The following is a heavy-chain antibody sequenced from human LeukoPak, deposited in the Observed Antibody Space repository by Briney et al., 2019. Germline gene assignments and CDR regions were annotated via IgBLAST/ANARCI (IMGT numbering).Heavy chain of an antibody. V-gene: IGHV3-30*04. CDR2: ISYDGSNK. Sequence: GRSLRLSCAASGFTFSSYAMHWVRQAPGKGLEWVAVISYDGSNKYYADSVKGRFTISRDNSKNTLYLQMNSLRAEDTAVYYCARGGRGEVVARSPPNYWGQGTLVTVSS. D-gene: IGHD5-12*01. CDR1: GFTFSSYA. J-gene: IGHJ4*02. CDR3: ARGGRGEVVARSPPNY.